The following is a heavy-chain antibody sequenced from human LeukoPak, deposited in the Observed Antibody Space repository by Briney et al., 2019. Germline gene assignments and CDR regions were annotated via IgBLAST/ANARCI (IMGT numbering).Heavy chain of an antibody. V-gene: IGHV4-34*01. J-gene: IGHJ4*02. CDR3: ARRYCSSTSCYADFDY. CDR1: GGSFSGYY. D-gene: IGHD2-2*01. Sequence: PSETLSLTCAVYGGSFSGYYWSWIRQPPGKGLEWIGEINHSGSTSYNPSLKSRATISVDTSKNQFSLKLSSVTAADTAVYYCARRYCSSTSCYADFDYWGQGTLVTVSS. CDR2: INHSGST.